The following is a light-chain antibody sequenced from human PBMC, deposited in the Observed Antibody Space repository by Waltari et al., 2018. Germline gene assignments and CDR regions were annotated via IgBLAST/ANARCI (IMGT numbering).Light chain of an antibody. CDR1: SSNIGNYL. J-gene: IGLJ3*02. Sequence: QSVLTQPPSVSAAPGQKVTISCSGSSSNIGNYLVSWYHQLPGATTKLLIYGNYNRPSGIPDRFSASKCDTSATLDITGLQIGDEADYYCATWDNSLTAVVFGGGTKLTVL. CDR3: ATWDNSLTAVV. V-gene: IGLV1-51*01. CDR2: GNY.